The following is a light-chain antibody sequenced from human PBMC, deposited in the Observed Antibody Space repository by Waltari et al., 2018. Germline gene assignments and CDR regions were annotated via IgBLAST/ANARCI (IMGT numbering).Light chain of an antibody. Sequence: AIRITQSPSSPSASTGDRVTTTCRASQGISSYLAWYQQKPGKAPKLLIYAASTLQSGVPSRISGSGSGTDFTLTISCLQSEDFATYYCQQYYSYPLYTFGQGTKLEIK. V-gene: IGKV1-8*01. CDR3: QQYYSYPLYT. CDR2: AAS. J-gene: IGKJ2*01. CDR1: QGISSY.